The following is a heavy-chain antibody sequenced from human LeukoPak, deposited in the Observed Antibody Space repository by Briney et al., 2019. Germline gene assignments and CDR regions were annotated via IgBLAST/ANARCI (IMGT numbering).Heavy chain of an antibody. CDR2: IYYSGST. D-gene: IGHD3-16*01. CDR3: AGGYPNLGLDI. V-gene: IGHV4-59*01. Sequence: SETLSLTCAVYGGSFSGYYWSWIRQPPGKGLEWIGYIYYSGSTNYNPSLKSRVTISVDTSKNQFSLKLSSVTAADTAVYYCAGGYPNLGLDIWGQGTMVTVSS. CDR1: GGSFSGYY. J-gene: IGHJ3*02.